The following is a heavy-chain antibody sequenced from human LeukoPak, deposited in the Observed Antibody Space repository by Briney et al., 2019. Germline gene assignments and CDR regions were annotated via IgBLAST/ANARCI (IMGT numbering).Heavy chain of an antibody. D-gene: IGHD1-1*01. CDR1: GFTFSSYA. V-gene: IGHV3-30-3*01. CDR3: AKDLDVRF. CDR2: ISYDGSNK. Sequence: GRSLRLSCAASGFTFSSYAMHWVRQAPGKGLEWVAVISYDGSNKYYADSVKGRFTISRDNSKNTLYLQMNSLRAEDTAVYYCAKDLDVRFWGQGTLVTVSS. J-gene: IGHJ4*02.